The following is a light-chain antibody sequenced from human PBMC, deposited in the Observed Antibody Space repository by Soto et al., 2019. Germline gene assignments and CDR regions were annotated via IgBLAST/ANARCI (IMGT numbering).Light chain of an antibody. CDR1: QSVTNY. CDR3: QQRHSWPIT. Sequence: EVVLTQSPATLSLSPGERATLSCRASQSVTNYLAWYQHKPGQAPRLLLYGVSNSATGIPARFSGRGSGTDFTLTISSLEPEDFAIYYCQQRHSWPITFGQGTRLEIK. CDR2: GVS. V-gene: IGKV3-11*01. J-gene: IGKJ5*01.